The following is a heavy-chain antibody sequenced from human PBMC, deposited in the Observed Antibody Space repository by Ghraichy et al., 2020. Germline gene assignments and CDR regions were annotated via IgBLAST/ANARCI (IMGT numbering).Heavy chain of an antibody. Sequence: SETLSLTCTVSGGSISSGGYYWSWIRQHPGKGLEWIGYIYYSGSTYYNPSLKSRVTISVDTSKNQFSLKLSSVTAADTAVYYCARGAAAGTIRGAFDIWGQGTMVTVSS. J-gene: IGHJ3*02. CDR2: IYYSGST. CDR1: GGSISSGGYY. D-gene: IGHD6-13*01. CDR3: ARGAAAGTIRGAFDI. V-gene: IGHV4-31*03.